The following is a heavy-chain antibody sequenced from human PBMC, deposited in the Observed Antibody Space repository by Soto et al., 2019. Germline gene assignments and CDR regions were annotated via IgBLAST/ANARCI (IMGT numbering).Heavy chain of an antibody. CDR2: IYYSGST. CDR1: GGSISTNY. D-gene: IGHD3-10*01. Sequence: SEPLTPTCTVPGGSISTNYWSWIRRPPGKGLEWIGYIYYSGSTNYNPSLKSRVTISVDTSKNQFSLKLRSVTAADTAVYYCARVFTVIPWFWETHYGMDVWGQGTTVTVSS. J-gene: IGHJ6*02. V-gene: IGHV4-59*01. CDR3: ARVFTVIPWFWETHYGMDV.